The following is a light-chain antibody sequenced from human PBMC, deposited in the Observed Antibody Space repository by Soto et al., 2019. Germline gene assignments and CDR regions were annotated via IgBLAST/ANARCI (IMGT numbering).Light chain of an antibody. CDR2: LEGSGSY. Sequence: QSVLTQSSSASASLGSSVKLTCTLSSGHSSYIIAWHQQQPGKAPRYLMKLEGSGSYNKGSGVPDRFSGSGSGADRYPTISTIQFEDEADYYCETCEFTTRVFGGGTTPTV. CDR3: ETCEFTTRV. CDR1: SGHSSYI. J-gene: IGLJ3*02. V-gene: IGLV4-60*02.